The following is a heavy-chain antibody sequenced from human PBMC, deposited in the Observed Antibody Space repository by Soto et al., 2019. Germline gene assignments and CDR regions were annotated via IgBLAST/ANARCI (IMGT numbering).Heavy chain of an antibody. V-gene: IGHV3-21*01. CDR3: AREDSIIIPAVSDF. CDR1: GFAFNNYG. Sequence: VGSLRLSCTVSGFAFNNYGINWVRQAPGQGLEWVSSISKSEYTYYSDSVKGRFTSSRDNAKNSVSLQMNTLRVEDTAVYYCAREDSIIIPAVSDFWGQGTLVTVSS. J-gene: IGHJ4*02. D-gene: IGHD2-2*01. CDR2: ISKSEYT.